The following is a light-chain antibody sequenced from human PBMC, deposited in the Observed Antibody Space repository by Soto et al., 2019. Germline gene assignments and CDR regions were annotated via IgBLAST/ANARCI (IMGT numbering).Light chain of an antibody. Sequence: EIVMTQSPGTLSVSPGERVTLSCRASQSVAGNLAWYQQKPGQPPRLLIYGVSTRATGVPARFSGSGSETDFSLTISSLQIEDFALYYCQQSNNWPPLTFGGGTKVDIK. CDR1: QSVAGN. CDR2: GVS. V-gene: IGKV3-15*01. CDR3: QQSNNWPPLT. J-gene: IGKJ4*01.